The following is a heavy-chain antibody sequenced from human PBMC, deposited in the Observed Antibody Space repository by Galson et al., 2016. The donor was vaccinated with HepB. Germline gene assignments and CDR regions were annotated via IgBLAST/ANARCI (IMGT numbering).Heavy chain of an antibody. Sequence: SETLSLTCTVSGGSISSSSYYWGWIRQPPGKGLEWIGSIYYSGSTYYNPSPKSRVTLPVDTSKNQFSLKLSSVTAADTALYYCARQSVAAPWSWFDPWGQGTLVTVSS. CDR1: GGSISSSSYY. CDR3: ARQSVAAPWSWFDP. V-gene: IGHV4-39*01. J-gene: IGHJ5*02. CDR2: IYYSGST. D-gene: IGHD6-6*01.